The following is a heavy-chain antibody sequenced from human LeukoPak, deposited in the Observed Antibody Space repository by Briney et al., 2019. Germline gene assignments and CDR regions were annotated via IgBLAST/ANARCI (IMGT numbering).Heavy chain of an antibody. CDR2: IGISGTTT. CDR1: GFTFSNYA. Sequence: GGSLRLSCAASGFTFSNYAMTWVRQAPGKGLEWVSTIGISGTTTYYADSVKGHFTISRDNSKNMLYLQMNSLRAEDTAVYYCAKGGSSFDFWGQGTLVTVSS. J-gene: IGHJ4*02. V-gene: IGHV3-23*01. CDR3: AKGGSSFDF.